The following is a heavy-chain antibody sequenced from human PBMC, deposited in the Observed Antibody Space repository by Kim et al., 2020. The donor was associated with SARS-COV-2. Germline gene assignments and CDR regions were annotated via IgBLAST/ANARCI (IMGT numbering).Heavy chain of an antibody. CDR2: IRSKANSYAT. Sequence: GGSLRLSCAASGFTFSGSAMHWVRQASGKGLEWVGRIRSKANSYATAYAASVKGRFTISRDDSKNTAYLQMNSLKTEDTAVYYCTRLGLLWPNGWWGQGTLVTVSS. J-gene: IGHJ4*02. D-gene: IGHD3-10*01. CDR3: TRLGLLWPNGW. V-gene: IGHV3-73*01. CDR1: GFTFSGSA.